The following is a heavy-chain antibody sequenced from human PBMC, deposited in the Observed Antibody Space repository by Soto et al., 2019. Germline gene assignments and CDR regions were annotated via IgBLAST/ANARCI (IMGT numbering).Heavy chain of an antibody. D-gene: IGHD3-9*01. CDR3: ATYCGMLAGYFDNWFDP. CDR2: IIPILGIA. CDR1: GGTFSSYT. V-gene: IGHV1-69*02. J-gene: IGHJ5*02. Sequence: QVQLVQSGAEVKKPGSSVKVSCKASGGTFSSYTISWVRQAPGQGLEWMGRIIPILGIANYAQKFQGRVTITADNSTSTANLELSSLSSEATAVYYCATYCGMLAGYFDNWFDPWGQGTLVTFSS.